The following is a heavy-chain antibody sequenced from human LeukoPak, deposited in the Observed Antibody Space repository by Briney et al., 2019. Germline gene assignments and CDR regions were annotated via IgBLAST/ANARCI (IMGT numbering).Heavy chain of an antibody. D-gene: IGHD6-13*01. CDR2: ISGSSSYI. CDR3: ARDIPYSSS. CDR1: GFTFSSYS. V-gene: IGHV3-21*01. J-gene: IGHJ4*02. Sequence: GGSLRLSCAASGFTFSSYSMNWVRQAPGKGLEWVSSISGSSSYIYYADSLKGRFTISRDNAKNSLYLQMNPLRAEDTAVYYCARDIPYSSSWGQGTLVTVSS.